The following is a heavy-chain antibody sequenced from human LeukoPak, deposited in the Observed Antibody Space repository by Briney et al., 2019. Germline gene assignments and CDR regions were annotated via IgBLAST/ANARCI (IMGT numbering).Heavy chain of an antibody. D-gene: IGHD3-3*01. CDR1: GFTFGDYA. CDR2: IRSKAYGGTT. J-gene: IGHJ4*02. CDR3: TRGDLYYDFWSGYYRPYYFDY. V-gene: IGHV3-49*04. Sequence: GGSLRLSCTASGFTFGDYAMSWVRQAPGKGLEWVGFIRSKAYGGTTEYAASVKGRFTISSDDSKSIAYLQMNSLKTEDTAVYYCTRGDLYYDFWSGYYRPYYFDYWGQGTLVTVSS.